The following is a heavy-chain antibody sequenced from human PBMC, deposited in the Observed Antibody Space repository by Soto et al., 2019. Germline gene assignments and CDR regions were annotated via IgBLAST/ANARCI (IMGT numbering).Heavy chain of an antibody. D-gene: IGHD4-4*01. J-gene: IGHJ6*02. CDR1: GFTFASCG. CDR2: VSFDSKNK. CDR3: AKESVEATYSFYGLDV. Sequence: LVESGGRVVRPGRSLTLSCAASGFTFASCGMHWVRQAPGKGLEWVATVSFDSKNKYYIDSVEGRFTISRDNSENTLSLQMNSLRHEDTAVYYCAKESVEATYSFYGLDVWGPGTTVTVSS. V-gene: IGHV3-30*18.